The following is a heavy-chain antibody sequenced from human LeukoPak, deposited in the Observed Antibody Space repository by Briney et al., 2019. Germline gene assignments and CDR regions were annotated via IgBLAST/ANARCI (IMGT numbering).Heavy chain of an antibody. Sequence: GGSLRLSCVASGFTFSNYWMSWVRQAPGKGLEWVANIKQDGSEKYYVDSVKGRFTISRDNAKNSLYLQMNCLRAEDTAVYYCSYHYYGSGSYWTSDIWGQGTMVTVSS. D-gene: IGHD3-10*01. J-gene: IGHJ3*02. V-gene: IGHV3-7*01. CDR3: SYHYYGSGSYWTSDI. CDR2: IKQDGSEK. CDR1: GFTFSNYW.